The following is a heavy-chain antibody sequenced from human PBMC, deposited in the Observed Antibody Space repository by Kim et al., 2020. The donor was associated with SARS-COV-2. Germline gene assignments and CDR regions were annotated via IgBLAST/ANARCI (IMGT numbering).Heavy chain of an antibody. V-gene: IGHV4-34*01. CDR2: INHSGST. J-gene: IGHJ4*02. Sequence: SETLSLTCAVYGGSFSGYYWSWIRQPPGKGLEWIGEINHSGSTNYNPSLKSRVTISVDTSKNQFSLKLSSVTAADTAVYYCARGKVLRYFVFFDYWGQGTLVTVSS. D-gene: IGHD3-9*01. CDR1: GGSFSGYY. CDR3: ARGKVLRYFVFFDY.